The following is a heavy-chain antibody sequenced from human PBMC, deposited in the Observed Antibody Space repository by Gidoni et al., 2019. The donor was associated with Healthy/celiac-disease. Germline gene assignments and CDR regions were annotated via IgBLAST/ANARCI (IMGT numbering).Heavy chain of an antibody. D-gene: IGHD2-15*01. V-gene: IGHV3-48*02. Sequence: EVQLVESGGGLVQPGGSLRLSCAASGFTFRSYSMNWVPPAPGKGLEWVSYISSSSSTIYYADSVKGRFTISRDNAKNSLYLQMNSLRDEDTAVYYCARDRVLSNWPWGWFDPWGQGTLVTVSS. CDR3: ARDRVLSNWPWGWFDP. J-gene: IGHJ5*02. CDR2: ISSSSSTI. CDR1: GFTFRSYS.